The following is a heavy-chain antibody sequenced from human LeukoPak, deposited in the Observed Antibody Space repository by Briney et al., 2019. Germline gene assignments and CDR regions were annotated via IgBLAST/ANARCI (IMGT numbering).Heavy chain of an antibody. V-gene: IGHV3-53*01. CDR2: IYSGGST. D-gene: IGHD6-13*01. J-gene: IGHJ4*02. Sequence: PGGSLRLSCAASGFTVSSNYMSWVRQAPGKGLEWVSVIYSGGSTYYADSVKGRFTISRDNSKNTLYLQMNSLRAEDTAVYYCARESSSWYGYFDYWGQGTLVTVSS. CDR3: ARESSSWYGYFDY. CDR1: GFTVSSNY.